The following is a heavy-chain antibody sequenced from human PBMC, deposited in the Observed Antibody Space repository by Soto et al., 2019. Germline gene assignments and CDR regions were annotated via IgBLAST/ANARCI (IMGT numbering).Heavy chain of an antibody. V-gene: IGHV3-73*01. CDR2: IRSKPNNYAT. D-gene: IGHD3-3*01. J-gene: IGHJ4*02. Sequence: PGGSMRLARAACGMTVSGSGKEGVRQGYGKGLERVGCIRSKPNNYATADALSVKGRFTSSRDDSRNTAYLQTNSLKTEDTAVYYCARGVYDFSSCHPKGLDYWGQGTGGTVS. CDR1: GMTVSGSG. CDR3: ARGVYDFSSCHPKGLDY.